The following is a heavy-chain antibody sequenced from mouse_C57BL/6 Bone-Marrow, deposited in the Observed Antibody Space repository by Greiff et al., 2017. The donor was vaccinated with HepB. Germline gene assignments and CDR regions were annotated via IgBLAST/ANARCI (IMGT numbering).Heavy chain of an antibody. CDR2: INPNNGGT. V-gene: IGHV1-18*01. Sequence: VQLQQSGPELVKPGASVKIPCKASGYTFTDYYMDWVKQSHGKSLEWIGDINPNNGGTIYNQKFKGKATLTVDKSSSTAYMELRSLTSEDTAVYYCELYYDYDRFAYWGQGTLGTVSA. D-gene: IGHD2-4*01. CDR3: ELYYDYDRFAY. CDR1: GYTFTDYY. J-gene: IGHJ3*01.